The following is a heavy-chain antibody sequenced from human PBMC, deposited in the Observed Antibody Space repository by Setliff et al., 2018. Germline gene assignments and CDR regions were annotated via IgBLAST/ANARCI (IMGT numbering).Heavy chain of an antibody. J-gene: IGHJ6*03. CDR2: IYIGGSA. CDR1: GGSISSYY. D-gene: IGHD6-19*01. CDR3: AREQWLDPPGYYYMDV. V-gene: IGHV4-4*07. Sequence: SETLSLTCTVPGGSISSYYWSWIRQPAGKGLEWIGHIYIGGSANYNPSLKSRVTMSIDTSKNQFSLKLNPVTAADMAVYYCAREQWLDPPGYYYMDVWAKGTTVTVSS.